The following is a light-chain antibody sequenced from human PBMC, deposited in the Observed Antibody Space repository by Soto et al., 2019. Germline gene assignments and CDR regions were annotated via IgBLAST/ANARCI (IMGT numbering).Light chain of an antibody. CDR1: SSDFGSYKF. Sequence: QSVLTQPASVSVSPGQSVTISCTGTSSDFGSYKFVSWYQHHPGKVPKVIIYETSKRPSGVSDRFSGSKSGNTASPTISGLQAEDEADYYCFSFTSTNTHVFGSGTKVTVL. CDR2: ETS. J-gene: IGLJ1*01. V-gene: IGLV2-23*01. CDR3: FSFTSTNTHV.